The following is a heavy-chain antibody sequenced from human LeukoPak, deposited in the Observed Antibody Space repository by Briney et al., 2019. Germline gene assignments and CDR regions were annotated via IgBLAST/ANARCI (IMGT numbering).Heavy chain of an antibody. V-gene: IGHV3-74*01. Sequence: AGGSLRLSCAASGFSFSNHWTHWVRQSPGKGLVWVSSINRDGTTTTYADSVKGRFTISRDNAKNTLYLHMYSLGAEDTAVYYCARARNNYSSGYSALDYWGQGTLVTVSS. CDR3: ARARNNYSSGYSALDY. CDR1: GFSFSNHW. J-gene: IGHJ4*02. D-gene: IGHD3-22*01. CDR2: INRDGTTT.